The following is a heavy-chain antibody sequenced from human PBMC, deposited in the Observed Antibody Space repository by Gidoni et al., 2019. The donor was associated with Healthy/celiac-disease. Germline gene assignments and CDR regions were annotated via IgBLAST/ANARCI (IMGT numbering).Heavy chain of an antibody. CDR1: GFTFSRYG. CDR3: AKDLWFGELLSPIDY. Sequence: QVQLVESGGGVVQPGRSLRLSCAASGFTFSRYGMPWVRQAPGKGLEWVAVISYDGSNKYYADSVKGRFTISRDNSKNTLYLQMNSLRAEDTAVYYCAKDLWFGELLSPIDYWGQGTLVTVSS. D-gene: IGHD3-10*01. CDR2: ISYDGSNK. V-gene: IGHV3-30*18. J-gene: IGHJ4*02.